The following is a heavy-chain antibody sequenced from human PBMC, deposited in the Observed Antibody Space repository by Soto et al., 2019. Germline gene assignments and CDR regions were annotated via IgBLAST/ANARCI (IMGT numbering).Heavy chain of an antibody. J-gene: IGHJ4*02. CDR1: GFTFSSYG. CDR2: ISYDGSNK. CDR3: AKDSASSSADFDY. V-gene: IGHV3-30*18. Sequence: TGGSLRLSCAASGFTFSSYGMHWVRQAPGKGLEWVAVISYDGSNKYYADSVKGRFTISRDNSKNTLYLQMNSLRAEDTAVYYCAKDSASSSADFDYWGQGTLVTVSS. D-gene: IGHD6-6*01.